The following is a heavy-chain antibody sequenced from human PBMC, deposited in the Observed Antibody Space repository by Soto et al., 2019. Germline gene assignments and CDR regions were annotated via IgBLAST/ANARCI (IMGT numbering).Heavy chain of an antibody. V-gene: IGHV3-33*01. CDR3: ARASGPFDY. CDR1: GFTFSVYG. J-gene: IGHJ4*02. D-gene: IGHD2-8*02. CDR2: IWSDGSHK. Sequence: QVQLVESGGGVVQPGRSLRLSCAASGFTFSVYGILWVRQAPGKGLEWVAVIWSDGSHKYYADSVKHQFSISRDNSKNTLYLQMNSLRAEDTAVYYCARASGPFDYWGQGTLVTVSS.